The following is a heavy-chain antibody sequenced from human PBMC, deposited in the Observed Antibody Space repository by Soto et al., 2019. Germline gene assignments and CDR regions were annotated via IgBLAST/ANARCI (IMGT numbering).Heavy chain of an antibody. V-gene: IGHV3-13*01. CDR1: GFTFSSYD. CDR2: IGTAGDT. J-gene: IGHJ6*02. Sequence: GGSLRLSCAASGFTFSSYDMHWVRQATGKGLEWVSAIGTAGDTYYPGSVKGRFTISRENAKNSLYLQMNSLRAEDTAVYYCARGFPIFGSTVADGMDVWGQGTTVTVSS. D-gene: IGHD3-3*01. CDR3: ARGFPIFGSTVADGMDV.